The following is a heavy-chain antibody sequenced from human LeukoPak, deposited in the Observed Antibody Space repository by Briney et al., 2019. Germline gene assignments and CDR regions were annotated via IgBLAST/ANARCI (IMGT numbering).Heavy chain of an antibody. CDR2: INAGNGNT. D-gene: IGHD3-10*01. V-gene: IGHV1-3*01. J-gene: IGHJ4*02. CDR1: GYTFTSYA. CDR3: ARDLYGSGSPDY. Sequence: ASVKVSCKASGYTFTSYAMHWVRQAPGQRLEWMGWINAGNGNTKYSQKFQGRVTITRDTSVSTAYMELSSLRSEDTAVYYCARDLYGSGSPDYWGQGTLVTVSS.